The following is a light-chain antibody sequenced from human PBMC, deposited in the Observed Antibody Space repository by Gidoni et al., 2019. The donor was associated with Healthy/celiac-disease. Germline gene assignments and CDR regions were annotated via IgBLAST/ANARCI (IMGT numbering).Light chain of an antibody. V-gene: IGKV3-20*01. J-gene: IGKJ4*01. CDR2: GAS. Sequence: EIVLTQSPGTLSLSPGERATLSCRASQSVSSSYLAWYQQKTGQAPRLLIYGASSRATGSPDRCSGSGSGTDYTLTISRLEPEDFAVYYCQQYGSSPLTFGGGTKVEIK. CDR1: QSVSSSY. CDR3: QQYGSSPLT.